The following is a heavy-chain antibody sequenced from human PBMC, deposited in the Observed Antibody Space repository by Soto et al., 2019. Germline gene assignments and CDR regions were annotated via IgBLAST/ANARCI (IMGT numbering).Heavy chain of an antibody. J-gene: IGHJ4*02. CDR3: AKVGYNDWDFDR. D-gene: IGHD3-16*01. Sequence: VQLVESGGGVVQPGRSLRLSCAVSGFTFSAFAMYWVRQAPGKGLEWVALINQDTSYRYYVDSVEGRFTISRDNAKSSVYLQMNSLRAEDTALYYCAKVGYNDWDFDRWGQGTLVTVSS. CDR2: INQDTSYR. V-gene: IGHV3-7*01. CDR1: GFTFSAFA.